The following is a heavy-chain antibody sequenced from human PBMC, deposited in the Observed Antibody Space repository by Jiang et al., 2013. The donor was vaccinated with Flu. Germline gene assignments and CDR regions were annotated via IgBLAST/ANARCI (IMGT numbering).Heavy chain of an antibody. CDR2: INPNSGGT. J-gene: IGHJ5*02. Sequence: SGAEVKKPGASVKVSCKASGYTFTGYYMHWVRQAPGQGLEWMGWINPNSGGTNYAQKFQGWVTMTRDTSISTAYMELSRLRSDDTAVYYCARGSDTAMVTVGWTPLNVGGWFDPWGQGTL. CDR3: ARGSDTAMVTVGWTPLNVGGWFDP. CDR1: GYTFTGYY. V-gene: IGHV1-2*04. D-gene: IGHD5-18*01.